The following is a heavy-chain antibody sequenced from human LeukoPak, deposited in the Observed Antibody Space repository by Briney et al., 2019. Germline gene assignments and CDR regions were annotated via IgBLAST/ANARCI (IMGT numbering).Heavy chain of an antibody. CDR1: GFTFSSYA. D-gene: IGHD3-22*01. Sequence: GGSLRLSCAASGFTFSSYAMSWVRQAPGKGLEWVVVISYDGSNKYYADSVKGRFTISRDNSKNTLYLQMNSLRAEDTAVYYCAKDWYYYDSSGPGYWGQGTLVTVSS. CDR2: ISYDGSNK. V-gene: IGHV3-30*18. J-gene: IGHJ4*02. CDR3: AKDWYYYDSSGPGY.